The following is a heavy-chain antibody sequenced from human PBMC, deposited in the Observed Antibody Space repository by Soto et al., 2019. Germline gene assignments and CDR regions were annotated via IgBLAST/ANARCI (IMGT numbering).Heavy chain of an antibody. CDR1: GFTFSNAW. Sequence: EVQLVESGGGLVKPGGSLRLSCAASGFTFSNAWMNWVRQAPGKGLEWVGRIKSKTDGGTKDYAGPVKGRFTISRDDSINTLYLQMNSLKTEDTAVYYGTTDTYYYDSSGFDYWGQGTLVTVSS. D-gene: IGHD3-22*01. J-gene: IGHJ4*02. V-gene: IGHV3-15*07. CDR3: TTDTYYYDSSGFDY. CDR2: IKSKTDGGTK.